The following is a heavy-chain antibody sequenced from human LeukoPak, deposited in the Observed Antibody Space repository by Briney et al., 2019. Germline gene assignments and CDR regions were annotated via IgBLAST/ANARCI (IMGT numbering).Heavy chain of an antibody. CDR1: GYTFTGYY. CDR3: ARAGGKYDSRTVGY. D-gene: IGHD3-22*01. J-gene: IGHJ4*02. V-gene: IGHV1-2*02. Sequence: ASVKVSCKASGYTFTGYYMHWVRQAPGQGLEWMGWINPNSGGTNYAQKFQGRVTMTRDTSISTAYMELSRLRSGDTAVYYCARAGGKYDSRTVGYWGQGTLVTVSS. CDR2: INPNSGGT.